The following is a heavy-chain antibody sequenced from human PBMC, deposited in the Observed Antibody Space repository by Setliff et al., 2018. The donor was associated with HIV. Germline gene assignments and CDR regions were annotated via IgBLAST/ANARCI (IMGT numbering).Heavy chain of an antibody. D-gene: IGHD3-10*01. Sequence: AGGSLRLSCTASGFTFDDYAMHWVRQAPGKGLEWVSGISWNSGSIGYADSVKGRFTISRDNSKNSLYLQMNNLRGEDTALYFCSRGTYYKGLDPWGQGTLVTVSS. V-gene: IGHV3-9*01. J-gene: IGHJ5*02. CDR2: ISWNSGSI. CDR3: SRGTYYKGLDP. CDR1: GFTFDDYA.